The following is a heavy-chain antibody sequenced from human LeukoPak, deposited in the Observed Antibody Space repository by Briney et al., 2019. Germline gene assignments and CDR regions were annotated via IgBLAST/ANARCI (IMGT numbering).Heavy chain of an antibody. V-gene: IGHV1-69*13. J-gene: IGHJ4*02. D-gene: IGHD2-2*01. CDR3: ARGKERGLVFDY. CDR1: GYTFTSYY. Sequence: SVKVSCKASGYTFTSYYMHWVRQAPGQGLEWMGGIIPIFGTANYAQKFQGRVTITADESTSTAYMELSSLRSEDTAVYYCARGKERGLVFDYWGQGTLVTVSS. CDR2: IIPIFGTA.